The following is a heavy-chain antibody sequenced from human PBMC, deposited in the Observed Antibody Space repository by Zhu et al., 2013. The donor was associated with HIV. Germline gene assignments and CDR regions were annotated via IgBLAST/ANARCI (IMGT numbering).Heavy chain of an antibody. CDR3: ARARGNEVVTAGDDY. J-gene: IGHJ4*02. V-gene: IGHV1-2*02. CDR1: GYTFTGYY. D-gene: IGHD2-21*02. CDR2: MNPNTGGS. Sequence: QVQLVQSGAEVKKPGASVKVSCRSSGYTFTGYYVHWVRQAPGQGLEWMGWMNPNTGGSIYAQKFQRRVTLTRDTSISTAYMELTRLTSDDTAVYYCARARGNEVVTAGDDYWGQGTLVTVSS.